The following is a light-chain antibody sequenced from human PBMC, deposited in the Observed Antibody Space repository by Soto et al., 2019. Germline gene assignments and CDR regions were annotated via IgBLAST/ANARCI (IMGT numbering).Light chain of an antibody. CDR3: QQSHTTPYT. CDR2: AAS. V-gene: IGKV1-39*01. Sequence: DIQMTQSPSSLSASVGDRVTITCRASQSISSYLNWYQQKPGKAPKLLIYAASSLQSGVPSTFSGSGSGTDFTIAISTLQPEDFTTYSCQQSHTTPYTCGQGTKLEIK. CDR1: QSISSY. J-gene: IGKJ2*01.